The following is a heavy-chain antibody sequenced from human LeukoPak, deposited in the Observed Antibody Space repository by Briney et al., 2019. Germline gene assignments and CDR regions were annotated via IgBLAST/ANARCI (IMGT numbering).Heavy chain of an antibody. V-gene: IGHV3-23*01. CDR3: AKDRGYSGYGARYYFDY. Sequence: GGSLRLSCAASGFTFSSYAMSWVRQAPGKGLEWVSAISGSGGSTYYADSVKGRFTISRDNSKNTLYLQMNSLRAEDTAVYYCAKDRGYSGYGARYYFDYWGQGTLVTVSS. CDR1: GFTFSSYA. D-gene: IGHD5-12*01. CDR2: ISGSGGST. J-gene: IGHJ4*02.